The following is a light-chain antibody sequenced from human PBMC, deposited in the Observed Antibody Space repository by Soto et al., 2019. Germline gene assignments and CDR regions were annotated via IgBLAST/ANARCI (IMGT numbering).Light chain of an antibody. Sequence: QSVLTQPASVSGSPGQSITIPCPGTSSVVGSYNLVSWYQQHPGKAPKLMIYEGSKRPSGVSNRFSGSKSGNTASLTISGLQAEDEADYYCCSYAGSSTYVFGTGTKVTVL. CDR1: SSVVGSYNL. V-gene: IGLV2-23*01. CDR3: CSYAGSSTYV. J-gene: IGLJ1*01. CDR2: EGS.